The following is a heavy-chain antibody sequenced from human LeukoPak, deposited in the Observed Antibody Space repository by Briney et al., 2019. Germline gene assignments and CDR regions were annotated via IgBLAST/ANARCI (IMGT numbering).Heavy chain of an antibody. D-gene: IGHD1-26*01. CDR2: IYYSGIT. CDR1: GYSISSGYY. J-gene: IGHJ3*02. V-gene: IGHV4-61*01. Sequence: SETLSLTCTVSGYSISSGYYWGWIRPPPGKGLEWIGYIYYSGITNYNPSLKSRVTISVDTSKNQFSLKLTSVTAADTAVYYCARAGRWEGRPHAFDIWGQGTMVTVSS. CDR3: ARAGRWEGRPHAFDI.